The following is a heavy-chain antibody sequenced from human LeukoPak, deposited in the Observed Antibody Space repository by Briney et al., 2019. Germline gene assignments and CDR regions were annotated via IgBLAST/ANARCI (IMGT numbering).Heavy chain of an antibody. Sequence: PSETLSLTCQVSGASIASTTYYWGWIRQPPGKGLEWIGSIYYSGSTYYNPSLKSRVTISVDTSKNQFSLKLSSVTAADTAVYYCARHARSGPIFDSWGQGTLVTVSS. CDR2: IYYSGST. CDR3: ARHARSGPIFDS. CDR1: GASIASTTYY. J-gene: IGHJ4*02. D-gene: IGHD2-15*01. V-gene: IGHV4-39*01.